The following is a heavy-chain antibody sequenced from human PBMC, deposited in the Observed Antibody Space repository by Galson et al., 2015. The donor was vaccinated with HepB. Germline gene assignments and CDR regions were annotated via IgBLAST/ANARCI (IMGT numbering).Heavy chain of an antibody. J-gene: IGHJ6*02. CDR3: ARDYGDLYGMDV. V-gene: IGHV3-33*08. CDR1: GFTFSSYG. Sequence: SLRLSCAASGFTFSSYGMHWVRQAPGKGLEWVAVIWYDGSNKYYADSVKGRFTISRDNSKNTLYLQMNSLRAEDTAVYYCARDYGDLYGMDVWGQGTTVTVSS. D-gene: IGHD4-17*01. CDR2: IWYDGSNK.